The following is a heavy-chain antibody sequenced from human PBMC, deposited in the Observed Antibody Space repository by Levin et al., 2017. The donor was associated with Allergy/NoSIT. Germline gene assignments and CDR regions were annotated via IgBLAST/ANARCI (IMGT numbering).Heavy chain of an antibody. V-gene: IGHV1-24*01. D-gene: IGHD2-21*01. J-gene: IGHJ4*02. CDR3: ASPILPPYYFDY. CDR2: FDPEDGET. Sequence: GESLKISCKVSGYTLTELSMHWVRQAPGKGLEWMGGFDPEDGETIYAQKFQGRVTMTEDTSTDTAYMELSSLRSEDTAVYYCASPILPPYYFDYWGQGTLVTVSS. CDR1: GYTLTELS.